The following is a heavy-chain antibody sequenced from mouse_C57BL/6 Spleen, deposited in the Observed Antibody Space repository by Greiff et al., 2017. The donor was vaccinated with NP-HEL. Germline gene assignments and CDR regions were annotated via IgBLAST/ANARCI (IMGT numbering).Heavy chain of an antibody. Sequence: VQLQQPGAELVMPGASVKLSCKASGYTFTSYWMHWVKQRPGQGLEWIGEIDPSDSYTNYNQKFKGKSTLTVDKSSSTAYMQLSSLTSEDSAVYYCATSYDYDGFAYWGQGTLVTVSA. CDR2: IDPSDSYT. CDR3: ATSYDYDGFAY. J-gene: IGHJ3*01. D-gene: IGHD2-4*01. CDR1: GYTFTSYW. V-gene: IGHV1-69*01.